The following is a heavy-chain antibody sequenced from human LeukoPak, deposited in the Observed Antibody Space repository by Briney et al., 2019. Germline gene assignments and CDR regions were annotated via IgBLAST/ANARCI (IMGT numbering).Heavy chain of an antibody. J-gene: IGHJ4*02. CDR3: ATGVVTGDYYFDY. D-gene: IGHD4-23*01. Sequence: ASVKVSCKASGGTFISYAISWVRQAPGQGLEWMGGIIPIFGTANYAQKFQGRVTITADESTSTAYMELSSLRSEDTAVYYCATGVVTGDYYFDYWGQGTLVTVSS. CDR1: GGTFISYA. CDR2: IIPIFGTA. V-gene: IGHV1-69*13.